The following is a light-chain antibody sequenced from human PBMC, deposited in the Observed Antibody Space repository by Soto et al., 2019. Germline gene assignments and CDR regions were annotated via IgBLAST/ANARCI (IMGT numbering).Light chain of an antibody. CDR3: GTWESSLSGFV. CDR1: SSNIGNNY. CDR2: DNN. Sequence: QSVLTQPPSVSAAPGQKVTISCSGSSSNIGNNYVSWYQQLPGTAPKLLIYDNNQRPSEIPDRFSGSKSGTSATLGITGLQTGDEAEYYCGTWESSLSGFVFGTGTKLTVL. J-gene: IGLJ1*01. V-gene: IGLV1-51*01.